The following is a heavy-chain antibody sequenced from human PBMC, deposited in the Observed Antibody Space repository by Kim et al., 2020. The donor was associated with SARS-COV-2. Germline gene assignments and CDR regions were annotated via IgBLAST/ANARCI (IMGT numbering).Heavy chain of an antibody. V-gene: IGHV5-10-1*01. D-gene: IGHD3-10*01. CDR3: ARQGLGRSDSYFDL. J-gene: IGHJ2*01. Sequence: GESLKISCEGTGYSFSTYWISWVRQMPGKGLEWMGKIDPFDSHTTYNSSFQGHVTISADKSITTAYLQWSSLKASDTAIYYCARQGLGRSDSYFDLWGRGTLVTVSS. CDR2: IDPFDSHT. CDR1: GYSFSTYW.